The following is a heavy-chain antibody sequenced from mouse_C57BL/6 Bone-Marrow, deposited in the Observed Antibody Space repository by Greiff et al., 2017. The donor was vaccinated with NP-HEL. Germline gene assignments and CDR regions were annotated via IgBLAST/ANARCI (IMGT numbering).Heavy chain of an antibody. Sequence: VKLVESGPGLVAPSQSLSITCTVSGFSLTSYAISWVRQPPGKGLEWLGVIWTGGGTNYNSALKSRLSISKVNSKSQVFLKMNSLQTDDTARYYCARKVPTGTGRSYLYFDVWGTGTTVTVSS. D-gene: IGHD4-1*01. V-gene: IGHV2-9-1*01. CDR2: IWTGGGT. CDR3: ARKVPTGTGRSYLYFDV. CDR1: GFSLTSYA. J-gene: IGHJ1*03.